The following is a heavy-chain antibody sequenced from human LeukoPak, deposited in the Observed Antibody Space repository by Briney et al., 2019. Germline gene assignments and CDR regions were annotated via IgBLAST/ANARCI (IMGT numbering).Heavy chain of an antibody. CDR2: INSGSGTT. CDR1: GFIFSNAV. CDR3: AKGSAGAGSYRPFDY. J-gene: IGHJ4*01. Sequence: GGSLRLSCAASGFIFSNAVMSWVRQAPGEGLEWVSAINSGSGTTYAESVKGRFTISRDNSKNTLYLQMNTLRVEDTALYYCAKGSAGAGSYRPFDYWGRGTLVTVSS. V-gene: IGHV3-23*01. D-gene: IGHD3-10*01.